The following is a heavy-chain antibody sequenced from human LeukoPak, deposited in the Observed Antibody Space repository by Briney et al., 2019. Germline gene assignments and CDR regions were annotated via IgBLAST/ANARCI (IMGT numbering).Heavy chain of an antibody. CDR2: IWYGGSNK. CDR1: GFTFSSYG. J-gene: IGHJ4*02. Sequence: GRSLRLSCAASGFTFSSYGMHWVRQAPGKGLEWVAVIWYGGSNKYYADSVKGRSTISRDNSKNTLYLQMNSLRAEDTAVYYCAKDGRPYCSSTSCYYFDYWGQGTLVTVSS. V-gene: IGHV3-30*18. D-gene: IGHD2-2*01. CDR3: AKDGRPYCSSTSCYYFDY.